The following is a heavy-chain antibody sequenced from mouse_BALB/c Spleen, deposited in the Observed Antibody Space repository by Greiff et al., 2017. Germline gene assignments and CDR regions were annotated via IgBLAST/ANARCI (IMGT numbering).Heavy chain of an antibody. CDR2: ISYSGST. V-gene: IGHV3-2*02. D-gene: IGHD4-1*01. Sequence: EVKLVESGPGLVKPSQSLSLTCTVTGYSITSDYAWNWIRQFPGNKLEWMGYISYSGSTSYNPSLKSRISITRDTSKNQFFLQLNSVTTEDTATYYCARWGKTGYYAMDYWGQGTSVTVSS. CDR3: ARWGKTGYYAMDY. CDR1: GYSITSDYA. J-gene: IGHJ4*01.